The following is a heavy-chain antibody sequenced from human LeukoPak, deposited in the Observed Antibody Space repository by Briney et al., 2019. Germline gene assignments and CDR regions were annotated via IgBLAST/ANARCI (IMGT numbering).Heavy chain of an antibody. D-gene: IGHD3-9*01. CDR3: VRDDILSDENGFDM. J-gene: IGHJ3*02. Sequence: GGSLRLSCDASGFTFSSYGIHWVRQTPAKGLEWVAVIGSDGRNKFYADSVTGRFSVSRDNSKNTLFLQMNSLRAEDTGVYFCVRDDILSDENGFDMWGRGTMVTVSS. CDR2: IGSDGRNK. CDR1: GFTFSSYG. V-gene: IGHV3-33*01.